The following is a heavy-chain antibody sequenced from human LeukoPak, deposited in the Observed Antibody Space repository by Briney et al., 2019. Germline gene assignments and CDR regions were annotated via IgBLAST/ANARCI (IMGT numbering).Heavy chain of an antibody. Sequence: GGSLRLSCEASRFFFSAYAMTWVRQAPGQGLEWVSSIGSDNKPHYSESVKGRFAISRDNSKSMLFLQLNSLRAEDTALYYCARDIHYYVAMDVWGQGTTVTVSS. CDR1: RFFFSAYA. CDR3: ARDIHYYVAMDV. D-gene: IGHD3-10*02. V-gene: IGHV3-23*01. CDR2: IGSDNKP. J-gene: IGHJ6*02.